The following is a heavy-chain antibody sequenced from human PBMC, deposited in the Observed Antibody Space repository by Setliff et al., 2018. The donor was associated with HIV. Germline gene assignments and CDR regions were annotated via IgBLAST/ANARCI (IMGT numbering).Heavy chain of an antibody. D-gene: IGHD3-10*01. CDR3: AGSVIGYYYYGMDV. Sequence: PSETLSLTCTVSGGSISSSNYYWGWIRQPPGKGLEYIGSIYHSGSTYYNPSLKSRVTISVDTSKNQFSLKLSSVTAADTAVYYCAGSVIGYYYYGMDVWGQGTLVTVSS. J-gene: IGHJ6*02. V-gene: IGHV4-39*01. CDR2: IYHSGST. CDR1: GGSISSSNYY.